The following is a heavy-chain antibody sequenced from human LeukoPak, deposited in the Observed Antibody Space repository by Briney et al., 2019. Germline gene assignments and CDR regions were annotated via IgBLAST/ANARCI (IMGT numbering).Heavy chain of an antibody. D-gene: IGHD6-6*01. CDR2: IYYSGST. J-gene: IGHJ5*02. V-gene: IGHV4-59*08. Sequence: SETLSLTCTVSGGSINSYYWSWIWQPPGKGLEWIGYIYYSGSTNYSPSLKSRVTISVDTSKNQFSLKLSSVTAADTAVYYCARLGVRYSTSSWWFDPWGQGTLVTVSS. CDR1: GGSINSYY. CDR3: ARLGVRYSTSSWWFDP.